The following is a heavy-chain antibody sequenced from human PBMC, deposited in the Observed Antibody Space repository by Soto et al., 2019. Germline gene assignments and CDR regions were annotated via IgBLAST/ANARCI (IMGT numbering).Heavy chain of an antibody. J-gene: IGHJ4*02. V-gene: IGHV1-3*01. CDR2: INAGNGNT. Sequence: GASVKVSCKASGYTFTSYAMHWVRQAPGQRLEWMGWINAGNGNTKYSQKFQGRVTITRDTSASTAYMELSSLRSEDTAVYYCARLIYYDSSGYYCYYFDYWGQGTLVTVSS. CDR1: GYTFTSYA. CDR3: ARLIYYDSSGYYCYYFDY. D-gene: IGHD3-22*01.